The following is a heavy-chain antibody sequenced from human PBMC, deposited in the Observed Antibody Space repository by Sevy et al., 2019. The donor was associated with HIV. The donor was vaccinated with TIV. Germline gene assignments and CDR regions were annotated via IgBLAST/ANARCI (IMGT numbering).Heavy chain of an antibody. CDR2: MNPNSGNT. CDR1: GYTFTSYD. Sequence: ASVKVSCKASGYTFTSYDINWVRQATGQGLEWMGWMNPNSGNTGYAQKFQGRVTMTRNTSISTAYMELSSLGSEETAVYYCARGRIAAAGTGGGGSYLGYYYYGMDVWGQGTTVTVSS. J-gene: IGHJ6*02. V-gene: IGHV1-8*01. D-gene: IGHD6-13*01. CDR3: ARGRIAAAGTGGGGSYLGYYYYGMDV.